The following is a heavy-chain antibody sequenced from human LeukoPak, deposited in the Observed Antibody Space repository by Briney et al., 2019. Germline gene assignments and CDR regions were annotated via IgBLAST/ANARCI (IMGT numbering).Heavy chain of an antibody. Sequence: GGSLRLSCAASGFTFSSHGMRWVRQAPGNGLEWVTVIWYDGSRKYYADSVKGRFTISKDNSNYMLYLQMNSLRAEDTGVYFCASHSGNYPRGYFDYWGQGTLVIVSA. J-gene: IGHJ4*02. CDR1: GFTFSSHG. CDR2: IWYDGSRK. V-gene: IGHV3-33*01. CDR3: ASHSGNYPRGYFDY. D-gene: IGHD1-26*01.